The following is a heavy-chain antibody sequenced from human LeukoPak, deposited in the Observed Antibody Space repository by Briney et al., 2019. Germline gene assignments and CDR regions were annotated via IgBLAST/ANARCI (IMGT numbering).Heavy chain of an antibody. D-gene: IGHD3-10*01. CDR2: IYTSGST. V-gene: IGHV4-4*07. Sequence: SETLSLTCTVSGGSISSYYWSWIRQPAGKGLEWIGRIYTSGSTNYNPSLKSRVTMSVDTSKNQFSLKLSSVTAADTAVYYCARDLALYYYPRWFDPWGQGTLVTVSS. J-gene: IGHJ5*02. CDR3: ARDLALYYYPRWFDP. CDR1: GGSISSYY.